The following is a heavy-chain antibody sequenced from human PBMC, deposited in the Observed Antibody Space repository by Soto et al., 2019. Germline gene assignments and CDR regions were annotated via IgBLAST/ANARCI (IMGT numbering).Heavy chain of an antibody. V-gene: IGHV3-30*18. Sequence: EQLVESGGGVVQPGRSLRLSCAASGFTFSSYGMHWVRQAPGKGLEWVAVISYDGRNKYYVDSVKGRFTISRDTSKNTMYLQMNSLRGEDTAVYYCAKGITAMTYFDYWGQGTLVTVSS. CDR2: ISYDGRNK. CDR1: GFTFSSYG. J-gene: IGHJ4*02. CDR3: AKGITAMTYFDY. D-gene: IGHD5-18*01.